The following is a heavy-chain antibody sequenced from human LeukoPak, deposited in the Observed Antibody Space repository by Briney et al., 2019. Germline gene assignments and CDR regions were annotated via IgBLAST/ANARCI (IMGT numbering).Heavy chain of an antibody. V-gene: IGHV1-69*13. D-gene: IGHD2-8*02. CDR1: GGTFSSYA. J-gene: IGHJ5*02. Sequence: GASVRVSCKASGGTFSSYAISWVRQAPGQGPEWMGGIIPIFGTANYAQKFQGRVTITADESTSTAYMELSSLRSEDTAVYYCAKGNPRSEAVEDYWPAGDRWGQGTQVTVSS. CDR3: AKGNPRSEAVEDYWPAGDR. CDR2: IIPIFGTA.